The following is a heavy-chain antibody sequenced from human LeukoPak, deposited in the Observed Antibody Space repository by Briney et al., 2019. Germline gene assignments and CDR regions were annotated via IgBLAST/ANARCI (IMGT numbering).Heavy chain of an antibody. CDR1: GFTFSSYE. J-gene: IGHJ3*02. D-gene: IGHD3-22*01. V-gene: IGHV3-48*03. CDR2: ISSSGSTI. CDR3: ARRVPYDSSGYYYVVDAFDI. Sequence: GGSLRLSCAASGFTFSSYEMNWVRQAPGKGLEWVSYISSSGSTIYYADSVKGRFTISRDNAKNSLFLQMNSLRAEDAAVYYCARRVPYDSSGYYYVVDAFDIWGQGTMVTVSS.